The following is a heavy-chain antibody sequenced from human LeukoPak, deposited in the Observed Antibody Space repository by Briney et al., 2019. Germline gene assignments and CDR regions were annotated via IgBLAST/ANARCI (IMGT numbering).Heavy chain of an antibody. CDR2: IYYSGST. CDR3: YSYYYMDV. V-gene: IGHV4-39*01. CDR1: GGSISSSTYY. J-gene: IGHJ6*03. Sequence: PSETLSLTCTVFGGSISSSTYYWGWIRQPPGKGLEWIGSIYYSGSTYYNASLKSRVTRSVDTSRNQFSLKLSSVTAADTAVYYCYSYYYMDVWGKGTTVTVSS.